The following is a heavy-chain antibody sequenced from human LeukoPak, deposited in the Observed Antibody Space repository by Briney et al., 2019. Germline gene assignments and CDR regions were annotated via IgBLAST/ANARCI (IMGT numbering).Heavy chain of an antibody. J-gene: IGHJ4*02. D-gene: IGHD6-6*01. CDR3: ARARYSSSSWAFDY. V-gene: IGHV3-21*01. CDR2: ISSSSSYI. Sequence: AGGSLRLSCAASGFTFSSYSMNWVRQAPGKGLEWVSSISSSSSYIYYADSVKGRFTISRDNAKNSLYLQMNSLRAEDTAVYYCARARYSSSSWAFDYWGQGTLVTVSS. CDR1: GFTFSSYS.